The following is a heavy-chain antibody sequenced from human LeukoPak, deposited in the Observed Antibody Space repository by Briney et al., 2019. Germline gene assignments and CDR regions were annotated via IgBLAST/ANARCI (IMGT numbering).Heavy chain of an antibody. CDR2: IFYSGST. V-gene: IGHV4-31*03. CDR1: GDSISSGGHY. J-gene: IGHJ4*02. D-gene: IGHD4-23*01. CDR3: ARDSYGGGPLGY. Sequence: SETLSLTCTVSGDSISSGGHYWNWIRQHPGKGLEWIGYIFYSGSTYYNPSLKSRVTISVDTSKNRFSLNLSSVTAADTAVYYCARDSYGGGPLGYWGQGTRVTVSS.